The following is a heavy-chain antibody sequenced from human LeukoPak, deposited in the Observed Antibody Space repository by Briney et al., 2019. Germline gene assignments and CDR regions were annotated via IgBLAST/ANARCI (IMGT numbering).Heavy chain of an antibody. D-gene: IGHD3-10*01. CDR3: AKDLPGLWFGFFDY. CDR1: GFTFSSYA. J-gene: IGHJ4*02. V-gene: IGHV3-23*01. CDR2: ISGSGGNT. Sequence: GGSLRLSCAASGFTFSSYAMSWVRQAPGKGLEWVSVISGSGGNTYYADSVKGRFTISRDNSKNTLYLQMNSLRAEDTAVYYCAKDLPGLWFGFFDYWGQGTLVTVSS.